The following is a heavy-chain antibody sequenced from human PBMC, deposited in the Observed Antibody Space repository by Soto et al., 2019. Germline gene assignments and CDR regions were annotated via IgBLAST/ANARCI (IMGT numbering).Heavy chain of an antibody. Sequence: XPVKVSSRASGYSFTSYGIIWGRQAPGQGLEWMGWISAYNGNTNYAQKLQGRVTMTTDTSTSTACMELRSLRSDDTAVYYCPRDSAGSSPYYYYGMDVWGQGTTVTVSS. CDR1: GYSFTSYG. J-gene: IGHJ6*02. V-gene: IGHV1-18*01. D-gene: IGHD2-15*01. CDR2: ISAYNGNT. CDR3: PRDSAGSSPYYYYGMDV.